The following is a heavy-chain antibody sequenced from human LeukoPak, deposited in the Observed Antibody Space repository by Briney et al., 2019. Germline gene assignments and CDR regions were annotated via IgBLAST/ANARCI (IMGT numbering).Heavy chain of an antibody. CDR2: ISWNSGSI. D-gene: IGHD4-23*01. Sequence: QPGRSLRLSCAASGFTFDDYAMHWVRQAPGKGLEWVSGISWNSGSIGYADSVKGRFTISRDNAKNSLYLQMNSLRAEDMALYYCAKDMGPDGGNSLDYWGQGTLVTVSS. CDR3: AKDMGPDGGNSLDY. CDR1: GFTFDDYA. V-gene: IGHV3-9*03. J-gene: IGHJ4*02.